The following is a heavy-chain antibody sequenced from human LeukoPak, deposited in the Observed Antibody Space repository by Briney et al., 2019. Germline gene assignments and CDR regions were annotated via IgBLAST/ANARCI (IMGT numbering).Heavy chain of an antibody. D-gene: IGHD3-3*01. CDR2: IYTSGST. CDR3: ARARERVRFLEWLLLGYNWFDP. V-gene: IGHV4-61*02. J-gene: IGHJ5*02. CDR1: GGSISSGGYS. Sequence: SETLSLTCAVSGGSISSGGYSWSWIRQPAGKGLEWIGRIYTSGSTNYNPSLKSRVTMSVDTSKNQFSLKLSSVTAADTAVYYCARARERVRFLEWLLLGYNWFDPWGQGTLVTVSS.